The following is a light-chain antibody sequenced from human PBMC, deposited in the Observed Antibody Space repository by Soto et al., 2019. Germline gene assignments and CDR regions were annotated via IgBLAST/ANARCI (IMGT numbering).Light chain of an antibody. CDR1: QSMSSW. V-gene: IGKV1-5*03. J-gene: IGKJ3*01. CDR3: QQYNSYPFT. Sequence: DIQMTQPPSTLSASVGDRVTITCRASQSMSSWLAWHQQKPGKAPKVLIYKASSLESGVPSRFSGSGSGTEFTLTIISLQPDDFATYYCQQYNSYPFTFGPGTKVDIK. CDR2: KAS.